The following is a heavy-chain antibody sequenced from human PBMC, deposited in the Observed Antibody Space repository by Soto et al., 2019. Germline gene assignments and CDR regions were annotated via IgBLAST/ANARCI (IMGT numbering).Heavy chain of an antibody. CDR3: ARVRYSSVGFDY. V-gene: IGHV3-74*01. CDR1: GFTFSSYW. D-gene: IGHD6-19*01. Sequence: GGSLRLSCAASGFTFSSYWMHWVRQAPGKGLVWVSRINSDGSSTSYADSVKGRFTISRDNAKNTLYLQMNSLRAEDTAVYYCARVRYSSVGFDYWGQGTLVTVSS. CDR2: INSDGSST. J-gene: IGHJ4*02.